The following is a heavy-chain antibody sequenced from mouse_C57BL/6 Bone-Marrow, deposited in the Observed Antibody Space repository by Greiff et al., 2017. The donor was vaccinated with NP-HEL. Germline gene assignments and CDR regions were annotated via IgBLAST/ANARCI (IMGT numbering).Heavy chain of an antibody. CDR1: GFTFSDYY. CDR2: ISNGGGST. J-gene: IGHJ3*01. CDR3: ARGAGLAY. Sequence: EVQLVESGGGLVQPGGSLKLSCAASGFTFSDYYMYWVRQTPEKRLEWVAYISNGGGSTYYPDTVKGRFTISRDNAKNTLYLQMSRLKSEDTAMYYCARGAGLAYWGQGTLVTVSA. V-gene: IGHV5-12*01.